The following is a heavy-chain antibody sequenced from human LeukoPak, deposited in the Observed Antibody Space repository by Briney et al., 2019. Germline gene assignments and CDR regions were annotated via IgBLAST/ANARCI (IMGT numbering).Heavy chain of an antibody. Sequence: GGSLRLSCAASGFTFSSYWMSWVRQAPGQGLEWMGWISGSNGNTNYAQRLQGRVTMTTDTSTGTAYMELRSLRSDDTAVYYCARSGRGTYYYFDYWGQGTLATVSS. D-gene: IGHD1-26*01. CDR2: ISGSNGNT. CDR1: GFTFSSYW. V-gene: IGHV1-18*01. CDR3: ARSGRGTYYYFDY. J-gene: IGHJ4*02.